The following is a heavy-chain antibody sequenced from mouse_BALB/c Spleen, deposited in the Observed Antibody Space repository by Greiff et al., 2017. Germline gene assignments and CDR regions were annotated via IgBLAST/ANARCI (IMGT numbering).Heavy chain of an antibody. CDR2: IYPGDGDT. V-gene: IGHV1-87*01. D-gene: IGHD1-1*01. CDR3: ARGYGSSYDFDY. Sequence: VQLQQSGAELARPGASVKLSCKASGYTFTSYWMQWVKQRPGQGLEWIGAIYPGDGDTRYTQKFKGKATLTADKSSSTAYMQLSSLASEDSAVYYCARGYGSSYDFDYWGQGTTLTVSS. CDR1: GYTFTSYW. J-gene: IGHJ2*01.